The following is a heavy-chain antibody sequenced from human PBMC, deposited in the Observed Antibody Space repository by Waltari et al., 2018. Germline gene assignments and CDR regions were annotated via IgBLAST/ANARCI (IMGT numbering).Heavy chain of an antibody. CDR2: ISSSSSYI. CDR1: GFTFSSYS. Sequence: EVQLVESGGGLVKPGGSLRLSCAASGFTFSSYSMNWVRQAPGKGLEWVSSISSSSSYIYYADSVKGRFTISRDNAKNSLYLQMNSLRAEDTAVYYCARAPAAKGNWYFDLWGRGTLVTVSS. V-gene: IGHV3-21*01. J-gene: IGHJ2*01. D-gene: IGHD2-2*01. CDR3: ARAPAAKGNWYFDL.